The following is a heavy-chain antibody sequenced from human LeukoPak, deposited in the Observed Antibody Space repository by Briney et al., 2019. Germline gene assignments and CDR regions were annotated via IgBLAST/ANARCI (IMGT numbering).Heavy chain of an antibody. D-gene: IGHD6-19*01. J-gene: IGHJ3*02. CDR2: KSYDGSNK. CDR3: AREGIAVAATRSAFDI. Sequence: PGGSLRLSCAASGFTFSSYAIHWVRHAPAKGLEWVAVKSYDGSNKYYADSVKGRFTISRDNSKNTLYLQMNSLRAEDTAVYYCAREGIAVAATRSAFDIWGQGTMVTVSS. CDR1: GFTFSSYA. V-gene: IGHV3-30-3*01.